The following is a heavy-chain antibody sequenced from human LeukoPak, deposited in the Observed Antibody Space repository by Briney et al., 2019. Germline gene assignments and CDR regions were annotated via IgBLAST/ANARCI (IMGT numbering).Heavy chain of an antibody. D-gene: IGHD3-22*01. Sequence: KPSGTLSLTCAVSGGSISSSNWWSWVRQPPGKGLEWIGYIYYSGSTYYNPSLKSRVTISVDTSKNQFSLKLSSVTAADTAVYYCARTYYYDLDWFDPWGQGTLVTVSS. CDR1: GGSISSSNW. CDR2: IYYSGST. V-gene: IGHV4-4*02. J-gene: IGHJ5*02. CDR3: ARTYYYDLDWFDP.